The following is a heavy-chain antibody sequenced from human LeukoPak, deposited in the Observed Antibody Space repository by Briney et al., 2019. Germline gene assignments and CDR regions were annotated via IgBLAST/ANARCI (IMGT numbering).Heavy chain of an antibody. V-gene: IGHV3-21*01. CDR2: ISSSSSYI. D-gene: IGHD6-13*01. CDR3: ARDLYTYSSMQPFDP. Sequence: GGSLRLSCAASGFTFSSYSMNWVRQAPGKGLEWVSSISSSSSYIYYADSVKGRFTISRDNAKNSLYLQMNSLRAEDMAVYYCARDLYTYSSMQPFDPWGQGTLVTVSS. J-gene: IGHJ5*02. CDR1: GFTFSSYS.